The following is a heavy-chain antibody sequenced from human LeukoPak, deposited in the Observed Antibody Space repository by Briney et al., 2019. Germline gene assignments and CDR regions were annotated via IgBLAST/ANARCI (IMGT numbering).Heavy chain of an antibody. Sequence: GGSLRLSCAASGFTFRSYEMNWVRQAPGKGLEWISYISDSGTTIYYADSVKGRFTISRDNAGDSLYLRMNSLRAEDTAVYYCARARNNYDSSGFSALDYWGQGTLVTVSS. V-gene: IGHV3-48*03. CDR2: ISDSGTTI. CDR3: ARARNNYDSSGFSALDY. D-gene: IGHD3-22*01. CDR1: GFTFRSYE. J-gene: IGHJ4*02.